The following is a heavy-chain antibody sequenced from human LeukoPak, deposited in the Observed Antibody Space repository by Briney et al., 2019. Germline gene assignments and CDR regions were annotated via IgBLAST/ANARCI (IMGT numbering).Heavy chain of an antibody. CDR1: GYSFTSHW. D-gene: IGHD5-24*01. CDR2: IYPGDSDT. J-gene: IGHJ3*02. V-gene: IGHV5-51*01. Sequence: GESLKISCKGSGYSFTSHWIGWVRQMPGKGLDWMGIIYPGDSDTRYSPSFQGQVTISADKSISTAYLQWSSLKASDTAMYYCGRPQRLGAFDIWGQGTMVTVSS. CDR3: GRPQRLGAFDI.